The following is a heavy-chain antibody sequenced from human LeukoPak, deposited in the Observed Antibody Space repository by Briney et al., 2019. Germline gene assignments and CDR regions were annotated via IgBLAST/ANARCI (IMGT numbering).Heavy chain of an antibody. CDR2: FDPEDGET. J-gene: IGHJ4*02. Sequence: ASVKVSCKVSGYTLTELSMHWVRQAPGKGLEWMGGFDPEDGETIYAQKFQGRVTMTEDTSTDTAYMELSSLRAEDTAVYYCARVGYNYGSDYFDYWGQGTLVTVSS. V-gene: IGHV1-24*01. CDR1: GYTLTELS. CDR3: ARVGYNYGSDYFDY. D-gene: IGHD5-18*01.